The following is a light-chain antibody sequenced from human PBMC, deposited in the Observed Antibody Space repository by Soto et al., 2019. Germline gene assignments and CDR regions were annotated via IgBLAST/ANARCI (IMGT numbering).Light chain of an antibody. CDR3: SSYTSSSTLV. J-gene: IGLJ2*01. CDR1: SSDVGSYNR. CDR2: EVS. Sequence: QSALTQPPSVSGSPGQSVTISCTGTSSDVGSYNRVSWYQQPPGTAPKLMIYEVSNRPSGVPDRFSGSKSGNTASLTISGLQDEDEADYYCSSYTSSSTLVFGGGTQLTVL. V-gene: IGLV2-18*02.